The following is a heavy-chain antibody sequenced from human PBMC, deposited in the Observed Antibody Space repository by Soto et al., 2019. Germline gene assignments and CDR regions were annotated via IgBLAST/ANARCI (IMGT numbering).Heavy chain of an antibody. CDR1: GYIFTSYY. D-gene: IGHD2-2*01. J-gene: IGHJ4*02. Sequence: ASVKASCTKSGYIFTSYYIHWVRQAPGQGLEWMGIINPSGGTTTYAQKFQGRVTMTRDTSTSTVYMELSSLRSEDTAVYYCARGPATAPDAYWGLGTLLTVSS. CDR2: INPSGGTT. V-gene: IGHV1-46*01. CDR3: ARGPATAPDAY.